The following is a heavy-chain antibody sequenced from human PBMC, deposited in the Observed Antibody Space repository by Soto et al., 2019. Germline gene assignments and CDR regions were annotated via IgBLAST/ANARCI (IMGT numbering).Heavy chain of an antibody. Sequence: ASLKVSCKASGYTFTVYYIHWVRQAPGQGLQWMGIINPNNGRTNYAQKFQVRVTMTRDTSTSTVYMELGGLTSEDTAVYYCAARTGYYTSYYYMHVWGKGTTVTVS. D-gene: IGHD3-9*01. V-gene: IGHV1-46*01. CDR2: INPNNGRT. J-gene: IGHJ6*03. CDR3: AARTGYYTSYYYMHV. CDR1: GYTFTVYY.